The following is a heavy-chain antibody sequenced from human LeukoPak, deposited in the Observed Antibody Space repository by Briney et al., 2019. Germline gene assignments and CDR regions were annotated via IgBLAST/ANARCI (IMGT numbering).Heavy chain of an antibody. J-gene: IGHJ4*02. CDR1: GYTFTSYD. V-gene: IGHV1-2*02. Sequence: GASVKVSCKASGYTFTSYDINWVRQAPGQGIEWMGWINPNSGGTNYAQKFQGRVTMTRDTSISTAYMELSRLRSDDTAVYYCAREDGDCIGPAGYWGQGTLVTVSS. CDR3: AREDGDCIGPAGY. CDR2: INPNSGGT. D-gene: IGHD2-21*02.